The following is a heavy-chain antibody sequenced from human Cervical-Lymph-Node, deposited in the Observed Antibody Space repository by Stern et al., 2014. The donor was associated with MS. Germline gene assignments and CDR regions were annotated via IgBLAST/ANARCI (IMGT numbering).Heavy chain of an antibody. CDR3: ARDGYSSTEYYLEY. CDR2: IYCGGSS. D-gene: IGHD2-2*01. J-gene: IGHJ4*02. V-gene: IGHV4-61*01. Sequence: QLQLQESGPGLVKPSVTLSLTSTVSGYSISRRSYYWSWIRQPPGKGPEWIGFIYCGGSSKYNPSLNSRVTILQDSSKNQISLKLNSVTAADSAVYYCARDGYSSTEYYLEYWGQGILVTVSS. CDR1: GYSISRRSYY.